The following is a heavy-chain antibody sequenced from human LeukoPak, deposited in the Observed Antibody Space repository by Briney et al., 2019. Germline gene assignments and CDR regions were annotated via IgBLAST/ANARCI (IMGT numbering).Heavy chain of an antibody. D-gene: IGHD5-18*01. J-gene: IGHJ4*02. CDR2: LYYSGST. CDR3: ARIEDTAMATY. CDR1: GGSISSYY. Sequence: SETLSLTCTVSGGSISSYYWSWIRQPPGKGLEWIGYLYYSGSTNYNPSLKSRVTISVDTSKNQFSLKLSSVTAAHTAVYYCARIEDTAMATYWGQGTLVTAPS. V-gene: IGHV4-59*01.